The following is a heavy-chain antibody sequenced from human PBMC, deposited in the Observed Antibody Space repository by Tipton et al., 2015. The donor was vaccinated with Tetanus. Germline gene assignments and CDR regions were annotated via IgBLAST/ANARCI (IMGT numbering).Heavy chain of an antibody. CDR1: GFIFSSYG. Sequence: SLRLSCAASGFIFSSYGIHWVRQAPGKGLGWLAVSWYDGTDKYYADSVKGRFTISRDNSKNTLYLQMNSLRAEDTALYYCAREADCSGGSCFSGDFGPWGQGTQVTVSS. D-gene: IGHD2-15*01. V-gene: IGHV3-33*01. CDR3: AREADCSGGSCFSGDFGP. J-gene: IGHJ5*02. CDR2: SWYDGTDK.